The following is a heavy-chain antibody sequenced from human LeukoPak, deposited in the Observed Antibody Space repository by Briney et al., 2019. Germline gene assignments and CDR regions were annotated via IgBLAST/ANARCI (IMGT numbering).Heavy chain of an antibody. V-gene: IGHV3-33*08. Sequence: GGSLRLSCAASGFTFSSYGMHWVRQAPGKGLEWVAVIWYDGSNKYYADSVKGRFTISRDNSKNTLYLQMNSLRAEDTAVYYCARSVESSKDAFDIWGQGTMVTVSS. CDR1: GFTFSSYG. CDR3: ARSVESSKDAFDI. D-gene: IGHD1-1*01. CDR2: IWYDGSNK. J-gene: IGHJ3*02.